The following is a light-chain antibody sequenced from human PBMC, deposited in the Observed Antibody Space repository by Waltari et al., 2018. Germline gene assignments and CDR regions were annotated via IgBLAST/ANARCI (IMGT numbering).Light chain of an antibody. CDR1: QSVNSW. CDR2: LAS. V-gene: IGKV1-5*03. CDR3: QQYNSFPWT. J-gene: IGKJ1*01. Sequence: DIQMTQSPSTLSASLGDRVTITCRASQSVNSWLAWYQQKPGKAPKLLISLASTLETVVPSRFSGSRSWTEFTLTISSLQPDDFATYYCQQYNSFPWTFGQGTPVEVK.